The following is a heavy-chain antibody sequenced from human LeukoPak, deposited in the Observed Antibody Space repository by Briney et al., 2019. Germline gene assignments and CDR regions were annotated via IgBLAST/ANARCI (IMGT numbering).Heavy chain of an antibody. V-gene: IGHV3-74*03. Sequence: GGSLRLSCAASGFTFYSHWMHWVRQVPGKGLVWVSRLNPDASDRQYADSVKGRSTISRDNAKNTMYLQMSSLRAEDTAVYYCVREGNWNLDSWGQGTVVTVSS. CDR2: LNPDASDR. D-gene: IGHD1-1*01. CDR1: GFTFYSHW. J-gene: IGHJ4*02. CDR3: VREGNWNLDS.